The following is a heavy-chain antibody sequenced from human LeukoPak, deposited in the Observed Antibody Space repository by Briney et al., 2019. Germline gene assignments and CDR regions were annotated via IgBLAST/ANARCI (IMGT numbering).Heavy chain of an antibody. CDR3: ARDGYGGNVFDY. CDR1: GFTFSTYA. J-gene: IGHJ4*02. D-gene: IGHD4-23*01. V-gene: IGHV3-23*01. CDR2: ISGSGGST. Sequence: PGGSLRLSCAASGFTFSTYAMSWVRQSPGKGLEWVSAISGSGGSTYYADSVKGRFTISRDNSKNTLYLQMNSLRAEDTAVYYCARDGYGGNVFDYWGQGTLVTVSS.